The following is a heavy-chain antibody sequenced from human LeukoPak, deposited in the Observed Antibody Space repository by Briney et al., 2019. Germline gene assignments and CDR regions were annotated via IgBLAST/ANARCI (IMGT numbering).Heavy chain of an antibody. D-gene: IGHD1-26*01. Sequence: PSETLSLTCTVSGGSISSYYWSWIRQPPGKGLEWIGYIYYSGSTNYNPSLKSRVTTSVDTSKNQFSLKLSSVTAADTAVYYCARESGSSGYYGMDVWGQGTTVTVSS. J-gene: IGHJ6*02. CDR1: GGSISSYY. V-gene: IGHV4-59*01. CDR3: ARESGSSGYYGMDV. CDR2: IYYSGST.